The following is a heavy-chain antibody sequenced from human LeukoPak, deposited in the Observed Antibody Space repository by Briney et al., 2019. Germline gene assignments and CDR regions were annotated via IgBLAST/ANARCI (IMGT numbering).Heavy chain of an antibody. D-gene: IGHD1-26*01. CDR2: ISSSGSTI. J-gene: IGHJ6*04. CDR3: AREVSVYRVLDV. CDR1: GFTFSSYE. V-gene: IGHV3-48*03. Sequence: PGGSLRLSCAASGFTFSSYEMNWVRQAPGKGLEWVSYISSSGSTIYYADSVKGRFTISRDNAKNSLYLQMNSLRAEDTAVYYCAREVSVYRVLDVWGKGTTVTISS.